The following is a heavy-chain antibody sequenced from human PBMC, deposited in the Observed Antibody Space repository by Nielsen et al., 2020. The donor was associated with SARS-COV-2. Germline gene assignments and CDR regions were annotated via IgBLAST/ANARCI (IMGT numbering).Heavy chain of an antibody. CDR2: ISAYNGNT. CDR3: AKAYYGSGSFGAHWFDP. CDR1: GYTFTSYG. D-gene: IGHD3-10*01. Sequence: ASVKVSCKASGYTFTSYGISWVRQAPGQGLEWIGWISAYNGNTNYAQKLQGRVTMTTDTSTSTAYMELRSLRSDDTAVYYCAKAYYGSGSFGAHWFDPWGQGTLVTVSS. V-gene: IGHV1-18*01. J-gene: IGHJ5*02.